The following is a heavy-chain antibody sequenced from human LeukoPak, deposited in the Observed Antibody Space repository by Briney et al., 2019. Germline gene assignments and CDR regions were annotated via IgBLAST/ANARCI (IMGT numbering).Heavy chain of an antibody. V-gene: IGHV3-23*01. J-gene: IGHJ3*02. Sequence: GGSLRLSCAASGFTFNTYSIHWVRQAPGKGLEWVSAISGSGGSTYYADSVKGRFTISRDNSKNTLYLQMNSLRAEDTAVYYCAKDFLYCGGDCYSKNDAFDIWGQGTMVTVSS. CDR3: AKDFLYCGGDCYSKNDAFDI. CDR2: ISGSGGST. D-gene: IGHD2-21*02. CDR1: GFTFNTYS.